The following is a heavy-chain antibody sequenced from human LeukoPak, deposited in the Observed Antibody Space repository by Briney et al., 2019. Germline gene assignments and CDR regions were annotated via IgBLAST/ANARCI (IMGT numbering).Heavy chain of an antibody. CDR1: GGTFSSYA. D-gene: IGHD3-22*01. CDR3: ARPYYYDSSGWSRGFDP. Sequence: ASVKVSCKASGGTFSSYAISWVRQAPGQGLEWMGGIIPIFGTTNYAQKFQDRVTITADKSTSTAYMELSSLRSEDTAVYYCARPYYYDSSGWSRGFDPWGQGTLVTVSS. J-gene: IGHJ5*02. V-gene: IGHV1-69*06. CDR2: IIPIFGTT.